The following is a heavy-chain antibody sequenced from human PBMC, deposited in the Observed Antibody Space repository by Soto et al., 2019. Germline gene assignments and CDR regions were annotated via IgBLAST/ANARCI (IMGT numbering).Heavy chain of an antibody. Sequence: EVQLLESGGGLVQPGGSLRLSCAASGFTFSSYAMSWVRQAPGKGLEWVSAISGSGGSTYYADSVKGRFTISSDNSKNTLYLQMNSLRAEDTAVYYCAKARIVVVVAAPDFDYWGQGTLVTVSS. V-gene: IGHV3-23*01. D-gene: IGHD2-15*01. J-gene: IGHJ4*02. CDR3: AKARIVVVVAAPDFDY. CDR1: GFTFSSYA. CDR2: ISGSGGST.